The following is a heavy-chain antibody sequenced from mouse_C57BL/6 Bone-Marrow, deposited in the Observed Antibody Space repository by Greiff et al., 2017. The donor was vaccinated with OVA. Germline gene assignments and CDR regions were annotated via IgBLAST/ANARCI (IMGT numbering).Heavy chain of an antibody. V-gene: IGHV1-53*01. J-gene: IGHJ3*01. CDR3: ARSGWFAY. CDR2: INPSNGGT. D-gene: IGHD1-3*01. CDR1: GYTFTIYL. Sequence: VQLQQPGTELVTPGASVQLSCKASGYTFTIYLMHWVKQRPGQFLAWIGNINPSNGGTNYNEKFKSKATLTVEKSSSTAYMKLSSLTSEDSAVYYCARSGWFAYWGQGTLVTVSA.